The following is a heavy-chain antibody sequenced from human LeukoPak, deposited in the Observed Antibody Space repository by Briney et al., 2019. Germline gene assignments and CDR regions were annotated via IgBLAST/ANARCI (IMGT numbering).Heavy chain of an antibody. CDR3: AREWRAITGTTSYYYMDV. CDR1: GFTFSSYA. D-gene: IGHD1-7*01. CDR2: ITGSGGST. J-gene: IGHJ6*03. V-gene: IGHV3-23*01. Sequence: GGSLRLSCAASGFTFSSYAMSWVRQAPGKGLEWVSAITGSGGSTYYADSVKGRFTISRDNAKNSLYLQMNSLRAEDTAVYYCAREWRAITGTTSYYYMDVWDKGTTVTVSS.